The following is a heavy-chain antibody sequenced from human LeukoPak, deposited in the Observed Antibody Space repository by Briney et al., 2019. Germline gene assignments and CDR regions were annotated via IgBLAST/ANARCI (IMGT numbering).Heavy chain of an antibody. D-gene: IGHD6-19*01. CDR2: ISSSGGST. CDR1: GFTFSSYV. J-gene: IGHJ4*02. V-gene: IGHV3-23*01. CDR3: AKVREGSGWYGALDY. Sequence: GGSLRLSCAASGFTFSSYVMSWVRQAPGKGLEWVSAISSSGGSTYYADSVKGWFTISRDNSKNTLYLQMNSLRAEDTAVYYCAKVREGSGWYGALDYWGQGTLVTVSS.